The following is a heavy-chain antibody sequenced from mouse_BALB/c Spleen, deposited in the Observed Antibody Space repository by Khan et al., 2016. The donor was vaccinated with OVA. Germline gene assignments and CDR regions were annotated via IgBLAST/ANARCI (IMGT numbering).Heavy chain of an antibody. CDR3: ASGGYWYFDV. D-gene: IGHD1-1*02. Sequence: PLVQSGPEVKKPGETVKISCKASGYSFTNYGMNWVRQAPGKGLKWMGWINTYTGEPTYADDFKGRFAFSLETSASTAYLQINNLKNEDTATYFCASGGYWYFDVWGAGTTVTVSS. J-gene: IGHJ1*01. V-gene: IGHV9-3-1*01. CDR2: INTYTGEP. CDR1: GYSFTNYG.